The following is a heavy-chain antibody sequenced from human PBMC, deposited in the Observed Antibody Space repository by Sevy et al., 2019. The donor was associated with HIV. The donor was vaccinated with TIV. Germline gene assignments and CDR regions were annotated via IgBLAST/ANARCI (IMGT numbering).Heavy chain of an antibody. CDR3: AKDRGFDYGMDV. CDR1: GFTFDDYT. J-gene: IGHJ6*02. V-gene: IGHV3-43*01. D-gene: IGHD3-3*01. Sequence: GGSLRLSCAASGFTFDDYTMHWVRQAPGKGLEWVSLMSWDGDSTNYADSVKGRFTISRDNSKNSLYLQMNSLRTEDTAWYYCAKDRGFDYGMDVWGQGTTVTVSS. CDR2: MSWDGDST.